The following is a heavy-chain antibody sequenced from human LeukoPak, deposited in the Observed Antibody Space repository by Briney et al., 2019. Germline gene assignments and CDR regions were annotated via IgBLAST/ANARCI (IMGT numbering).Heavy chain of an antibody. Sequence: GGSLRLSCAASGFTFSSYAMSWVRQAPGKGLEWVSAISGSGGSTYYADSVKGRFTISRDDSKNTLYLQMNSLRAEDTAVYYCAKDIVVVPAAIVGPGWFDPWGQGTLVTVSS. V-gene: IGHV3-23*01. D-gene: IGHD2-2*02. J-gene: IGHJ5*02. CDR2: ISGSGGST. CDR1: GFTFSSYA. CDR3: AKDIVVVPAAIVGPGWFDP.